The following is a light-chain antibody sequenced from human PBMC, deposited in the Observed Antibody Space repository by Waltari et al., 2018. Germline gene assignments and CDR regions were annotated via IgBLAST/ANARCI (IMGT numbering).Light chain of an antibody. V-gene: IGKV4-1*01. CDR2: GAS. Sequence: DIVMTQSPDSLAVSLGERATINCKSTQSVLHSTVNKDYLAWCQQRPGQPPKLLIYGASTRESGVPDRFSGSGSGTDFTRTISSLQAEDVAVYYCQQYHSPPYTFGQGTKLEIK. J-gene: IGKJ2*01. CDR3: QQYHSPPYT. CDR1: QSVLHSTVNKDY.